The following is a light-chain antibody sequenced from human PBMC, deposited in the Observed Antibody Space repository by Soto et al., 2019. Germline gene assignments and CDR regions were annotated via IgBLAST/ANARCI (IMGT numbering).Light chain of an antibody. Sequence: DIVLTQSPDSLAVSLGERATINCKSSQSVLYSSNNKSYLAWYQQKPGQPPKLLIYWASTRESGVPDRFSGSGSGTDFTLTISSLQAEDVAVYYCLQYYSTPRTFGQGTKLEIK. J-gene: IGKJ2*01. V-gene: IGKV4-1*01. CDR2: WAS. CDR1: QSVLYSSNNKSY. CDR3: LQYYSTPRT.